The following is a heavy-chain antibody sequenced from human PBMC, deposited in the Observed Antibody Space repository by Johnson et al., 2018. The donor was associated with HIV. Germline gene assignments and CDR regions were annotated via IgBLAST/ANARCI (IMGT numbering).Heavy chain of an antibody. V-gene: IGHV3-20*04. CDR1: GFTFDDYG. CDR2: INRNGGST. J-gene: IGHJ3*02. D-gene: IGHD1-26*01. Sequence: VQLVESGGGVVRPGGSLRLSCAASGFTFDDYGMSWVRQAPGKGLEWVSGINRNGGSTGYADSVKGRFTISRENAKNSRYLQMNSLRAEDTAVYYCARDRGYSGGYFGAVDIWGQGTMVTVSS. CDR3: ARDRGYSGGYFGAVDI.